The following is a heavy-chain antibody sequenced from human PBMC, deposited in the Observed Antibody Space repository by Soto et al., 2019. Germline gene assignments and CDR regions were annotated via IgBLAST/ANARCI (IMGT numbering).Heavy chain of an antibody. V-gene: IGHV4-4*07. Sequence: QVQLRESGPGLVKPSETLSLTCNVSGGSISPHYGYWIRQPAGKGLEWIGRVHTSGSSDYSPSLKSRVTMSVDTSKKQFSLKLNSVTAADTAVYYCAREVYTSGWNYDYWGQGILATVSS. CDR2: VHTSGSS. CDR1: GGSISPHY. J-gene: IGHJ4*02. D-gene: IGHD6-19*01. CDR3: AREVYTSGWNYDY.